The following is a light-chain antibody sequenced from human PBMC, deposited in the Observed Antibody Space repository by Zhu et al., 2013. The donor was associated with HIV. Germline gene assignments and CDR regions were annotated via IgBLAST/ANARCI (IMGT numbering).Light chain of an antibody. Sequence: AIRMTQSPLSLSASVGDRVTITCWASQGIRNDLGWYQQKPGKAPRLLIYAASTLQTGVPSRFSGSGSGTEFTLTISSLQPEDFATYYCQQLKTYPRSFGQGTKVEI. V-gene: IGKV1-6*01. CDR1: QGIRND. J-gene: IGKJ2*01. CDR2: AAS. CDR3: QQLKTYPRS.